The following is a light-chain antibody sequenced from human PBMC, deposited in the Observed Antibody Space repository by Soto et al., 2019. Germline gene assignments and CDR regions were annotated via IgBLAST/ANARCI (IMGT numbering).Light chain of an antibody. J-gene: IGLJ3*02. V-gene: IGLV2-14*01. CDR3: ASYTGNSALVV. Sequence: QAVLTQPASVSGSPGQSITISCSGTSSDVGGYNYVSWYQQNPGKAPKLMIYDVSHRPSGVSNRFSGSKSGYTASLTISGLQAEDEADYYCASYTGNSALVVFGGGTKLTVL. CDR2: DVS. CDR1: SSDVGGYNY.